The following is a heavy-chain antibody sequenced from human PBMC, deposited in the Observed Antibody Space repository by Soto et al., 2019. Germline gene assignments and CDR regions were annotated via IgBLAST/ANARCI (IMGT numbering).Heavy chain of an antibody. CDR3: AREGSSRYGSDY. Sequence: SETLSLTCTVSGGSISSYYWSWIRQPPGKGLEWIGYIYYSGSTNYNPSLKSRVTISVDTSKNQFSLKLSSVTAADTAVYYCAREGSSRYGSDYWGQGTLVTVSS. J-gene: IGHJ4*02. CDR1: GGSISSYY. CDR2: IYYSGST. V-gene: IGHV4-59*01. D-gene: IGHD6-6*01.